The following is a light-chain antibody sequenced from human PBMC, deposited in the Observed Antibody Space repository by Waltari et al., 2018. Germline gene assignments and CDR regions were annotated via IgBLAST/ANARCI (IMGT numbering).Light chain of an antibody. Sequence: EMVMTQSPATLSVSPGERATLSCRASQSVSSDLAWYQQKSGQAPRLLIYAASNRATGIPARFNGGGSGTEFTLTISSLQSGDYAVYYCQQYNNWPLTFGQGTKVEIK. V-gene: IGKV3-15*01. CDR3: QQYNNWPLT. CDR1: QSVSSD. CDR2: AAS. J-gene: IGKJ1*01.